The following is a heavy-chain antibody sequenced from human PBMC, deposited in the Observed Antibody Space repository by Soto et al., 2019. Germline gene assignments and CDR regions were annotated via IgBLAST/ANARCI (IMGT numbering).Heavy chain of an antibody. CDR1: GGSFSGYY. D-gene: IGHD2-8*01. CDR3: ARVMDLFDY. Sequence: QVQLQQWGAGLLKPSETLSLTCAVYGGSFSGYYWSWIRQPPGKGLEWIGESNHSGSTNYNPSLKSRVTISVDTSKNQFSLKLSSVTAADKAVYYCARVMDLFDYWCQGTLVTVSS. V-gene: IGHV4-34*01. CDR2: SNHSGST. J-gene: IGHJ4*02.